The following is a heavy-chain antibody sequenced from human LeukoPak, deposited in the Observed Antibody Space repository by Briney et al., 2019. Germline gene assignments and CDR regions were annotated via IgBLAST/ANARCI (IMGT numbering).Heavy chain of an antibody. D-gene: IGHD1-14*01. CDR2: IGPTGTDS. CDR1: GFTFSSCG. Sequence: GGSLRLSCAASGFTFSSCGFNWVRQAPGKGLEWVSSIGPTGTDSYYADSVRGRFTISRDNAKNSMYLQMDSLRDEDTAVYYCATETIGRHYDYWGQGTLVTVSS. V-gene: IGHV3-21*01. CDR3: ATETIGRHYDY. J-gene: IGHJ4*02.